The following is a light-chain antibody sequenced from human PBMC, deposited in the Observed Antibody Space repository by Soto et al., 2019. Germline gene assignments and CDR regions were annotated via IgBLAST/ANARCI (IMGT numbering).Light chain of an antibody. CDR3: GAWDDNVNVV. J-gene: IGLJ3*02. V-gene: IGLV1-44*01. Sequence: QSVLTQPPSASGTPGQRVTISCSGSSSNIGSNTVNWYQQVPGTAPKLLIHRDSQRPSGVPDRFSGSKSGTSASLVISGLQSEDEADYYCGAWDDNVNVVFGGGTQLTVL. CDR1: SSNIGSNT. CDR2: RDS.